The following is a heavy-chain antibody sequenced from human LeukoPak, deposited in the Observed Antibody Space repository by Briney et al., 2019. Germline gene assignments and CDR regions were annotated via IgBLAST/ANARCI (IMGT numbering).Heavy chain of an antibody. Sequence: GGSLRLSCAASGFTVSSVYMSWVRQAPGKRLEWVSLIYSAGTTYYADSVKGRFIISRDNSKNTLYLQMNSLRAEDTAVYYCARGQPYYYDSRGYSVPHDWGQGTLVTVSS. V-gene: IGHV3-53*01. CDR2: IYSAGTT. CDR3: ARGQPYYYDSRGYSVPHD. D-gene: IGHD3-22*01. J-gene: IGHJ4*02. CDR1: GFTVSSVY.